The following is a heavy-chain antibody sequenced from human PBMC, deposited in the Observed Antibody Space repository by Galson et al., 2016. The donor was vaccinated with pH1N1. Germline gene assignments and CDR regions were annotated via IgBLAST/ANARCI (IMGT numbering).Heavy chain of an antibody. J-gene: IGHJ2*01. CDR3: AREMGVLDESITYFDL. V-gene: IGHV4-61*01. D-gene: IGHD2-21*01. CDR1: GGSVSSGSYY. Sequence: ETLSLTCTVSGGSVSSGSYYWSWIRQPPGKGLEWIGYIYYSGSTYYNPSLKSRVTISVDTSKNQFSLKLSSVTAADTAVYYCAREMGVLDESITYFDLWGRGTLVTVSS. CDR2: IYYSGST.